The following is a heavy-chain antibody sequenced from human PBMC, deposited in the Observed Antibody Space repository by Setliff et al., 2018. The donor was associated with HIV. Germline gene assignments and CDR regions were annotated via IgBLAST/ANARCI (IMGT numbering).Heavy chain of an antibody. D-gene: IGHD6-19*01. CDR1: GGSISSYY. CDR2: ISTSGNT. J-gene: IGHJ6*03. Sequence: KPSETLSLTCTVSGGSISSYYWSWIRQSPGKGLEWIGYISTSGNTKYNPSLKSRVTMSVDTSKNQLSLRLRSVTAADTAVFYCARLRAVSSTYYYYYMDVWGKGTTVTVSS. V-gene: IGHV4-4*08. CDR3: ARLRAVSSTYYYYYMDV.